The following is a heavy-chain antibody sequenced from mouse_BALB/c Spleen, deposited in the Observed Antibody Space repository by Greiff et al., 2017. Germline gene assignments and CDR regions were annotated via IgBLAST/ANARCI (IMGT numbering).Heavy chain of an antibody. J-gene: IGHJ3*01. V-gene: IGHV7-1*02. CDR2: SRNKANDYTT. CDR1: GFTFSDFY. Sequence: EVMLVESGGGLVQPGGSLRLSCATSGFTFSDFYMEWVRQPPGKRLEWIAASRNKANDYTTAYSASVKGRFIVSRDTSQSILYLQMKALRAEDTAIYYCARECGGGPWFAYWGQGTLVTVSA. CDR3: ARECGGGPWFAY.